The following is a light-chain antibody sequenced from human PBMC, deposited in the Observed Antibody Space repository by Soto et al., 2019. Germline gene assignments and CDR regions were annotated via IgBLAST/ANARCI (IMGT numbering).Light chain of an antibody. Sequence: DIQMTQSPSPLSASVGDRVTITCRASQGISNYLAWYQQKPGKVPKLLIYAASTLQSGVPSRFSGSGSGTDFTLTISSLQPEDVATYYCQRYKSAPTFGPGTKVDIK. CDR3: QRYKSAPT. CDR1: QGISNY. V-gene: IGKV1-27*01. J-gene: IGKJ3*01. CDR2: AAS.